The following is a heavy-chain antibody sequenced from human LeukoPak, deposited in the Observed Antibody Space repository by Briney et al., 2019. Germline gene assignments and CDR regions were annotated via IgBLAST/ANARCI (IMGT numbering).Heavy chain of an antibody. CDR3: GRTKRERPGTGDP. D-gene: IGHD2-8*02. CDR1: GYTFTTYG. V-gene: IGHV1-18*01. CDR2: ISPYNGNT. Sequence: ASVKVSCKASGYTFTTYGVIWVRQAPGQGLEWEGWISPYNGNTNYAQKPQGRVTMTTDTSTSTAFMELRSLRSEDTAVYYCGRTKRERPGTGDPWGQGTLVTVSS. J-gene: IGHJ5*02.